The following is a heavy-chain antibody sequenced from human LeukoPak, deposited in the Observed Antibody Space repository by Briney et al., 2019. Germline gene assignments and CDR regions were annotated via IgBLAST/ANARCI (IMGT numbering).Heavy chain of an antibody. CDR2: VYYTGST. Sequence: PSETLSLTCTVSGGSISGYYWSWIRLPPGKGLEWIGYVYYTGSTNYNPSLKSRVTMFEDKSKNQFSLRLYSVTVADTAVYYCARHFAYSSSSYFDYWGQGSLVTVSS. CDR3: ARHFAYSSSSYFDY. D-gene: IGHD6-6*01. CDR1: GGSISGYY. J-gene: IGHJ4*02. V-gene: IGHV4-59*08.